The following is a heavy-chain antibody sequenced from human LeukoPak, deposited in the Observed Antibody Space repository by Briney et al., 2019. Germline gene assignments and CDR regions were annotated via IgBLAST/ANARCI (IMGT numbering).Heavy chain of an antibody. J-gene: IGHJ1*01. D-gene: IGHD6-19*01. CDR1: GFTFSSYA. CDR3: VKNGALAVDYFQH. V-gene: IGHV3-30-3*02. CDR2: ISYDGSNK. Sequence: GGSLRLSCAASGFTFSSYAMHWVRQAPGKGLEWVAVISYDGSNKYYADSVKGRFTISRDNSKNTLYLQMNGLRAEDTAVYYCVKNGALAVDYFQHWGQGTLVTVSS.